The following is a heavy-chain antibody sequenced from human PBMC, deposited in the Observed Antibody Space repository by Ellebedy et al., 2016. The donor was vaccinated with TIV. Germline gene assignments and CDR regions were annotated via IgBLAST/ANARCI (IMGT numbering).Heavy chain of an antibody. Sequence: SETLSLTXSVSGGAIRSYYWSWIRQPPGKGLEWIGHIHYSGNTNYNPSLKSRVTMSLDTSKNQFSLKLSSVTAADTAVYYCAKRLGYCSGGSCYPFSAFDIWGQGTMVTVSS. CDR1: GGAIRSYY. D-gene: IGHD2-15*01. CDR2: IHYSGNT. CDR3: AKRLGYCSGGSCYPFSAFDI. J-gene: IGHJ3*02. V-gene: IGHV4-59*08.